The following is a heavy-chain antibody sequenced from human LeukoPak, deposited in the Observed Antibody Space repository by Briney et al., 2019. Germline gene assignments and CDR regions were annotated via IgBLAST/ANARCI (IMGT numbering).Heavy chain of an antibody. J-gene: IGHJ6*02. CDR2: MNHSGST. CDR3: AKIAVADGMDV. D-gene: IGHD6-19*01. CDR1: GGSFSGYY. V-gene: IGHV4-34*01. Sequence: SETLSLTCAVYGGSFSGYYWSWIRQPPGKGLEWIGEMNHSGSTNYNPSLKSRVTISVDTSKNQFSLKLRSVTAADTAVYYCAKIAVADGMDVWGQRTTVTVSS.